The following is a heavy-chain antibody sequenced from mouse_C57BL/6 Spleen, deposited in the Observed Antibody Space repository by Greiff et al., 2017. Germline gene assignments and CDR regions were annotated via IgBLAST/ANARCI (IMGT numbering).Heavy chain of an antibody. V-gene: IGHV1-50*01. D-gene: IGHD2-4*01. CDR2: IDPSDSYT. CDR3: ARGQITTLFDY. CDR1: GYTFTSYW. J-gene: IGHJ2*01. Sequence: VQLQQPGAELVKPGASVKLSCKASGYTFTSYWMQWVKQRPGQGLEWIGEIDPSDSYTNYNQKFKGKATLTVDTSSSTAYMQLSSLTSEDSAVYYCARGQITTLFDYWGKGTTLTVSS.